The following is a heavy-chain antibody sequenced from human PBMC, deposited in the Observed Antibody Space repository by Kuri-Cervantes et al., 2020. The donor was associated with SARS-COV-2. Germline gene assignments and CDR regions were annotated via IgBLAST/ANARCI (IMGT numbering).Heavy chain of an antibody. Sequence: SVQVSCKASGGTFSSYAISWVRQAPGQGLEWMGGIIPIFGTANYAQKFQGRVTITADESTSTAYVELSSLRSEDTAVYYCARAPGHFGVVIFDYWGQGTLVTVSS. V-gene: IGHV1-69*13. D-gene: IGHD3-3*01. CDR2: IIPIFGTA. CDR1: GGTFSSYA. J-gene: IGHJ4*02. CDR3: ARAPGHFGVVIFDY.